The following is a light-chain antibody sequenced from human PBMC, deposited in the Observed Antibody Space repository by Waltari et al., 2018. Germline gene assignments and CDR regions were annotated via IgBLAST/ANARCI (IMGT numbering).Light chain of an antibody. V-gene: IGLV3-19*01. Sequence: SSELTQDPAVSVALGQTVRITCQGGSLRTYYVSWFLQKPGQAPALVIYGKNNRPSGIPDRFSASSSGSTASLTIIGAQAEDEADYYCHSRDSSGDVLIGGGTKLTVV. CDR3: HSRDSSGDVL. J-gene: IGLJ2*01. CDR1: SLRTYY. CDR2: GKN.